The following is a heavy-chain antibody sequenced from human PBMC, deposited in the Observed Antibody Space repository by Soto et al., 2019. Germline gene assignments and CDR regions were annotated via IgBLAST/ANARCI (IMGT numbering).Heavy chain of an antibody. CDR1: RGSISSSSYY. Sequence: SETLSLTCSVSRGSISSSSYYWGWIRQPPGKGLEWIGSIYYSGSTYYNPSLKSRVTISVDTSKNQFSLKLSSVTAADTAVYYCASILRYFDWLLYDRANYYYYGRDVWGQGTTVTVSS. D-gene: IGHD3-9*01. J-gene: IGHJ6*02. CDR2: IYYSGST. V-gene: IGHV4-39*01. CDR3: ASILRYFDWLLYDRANYYYYGRDV.